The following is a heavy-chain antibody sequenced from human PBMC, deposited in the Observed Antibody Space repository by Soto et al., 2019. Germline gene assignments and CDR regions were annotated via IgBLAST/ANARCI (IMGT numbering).Heavy chain of an antibody. D-gene: IGHD2-21*02. CDR1: GFTFSSYG. V-gene: IGHV3-33*01. Sequence: QVQLVESGGGVVQPGRSLRLSCAASGFTFSSYGMHWVRQAPGKGLEWVAVIWYDGSNKYYADSVKGRFTISRDNSKNTLYLQTNSLRAEDTAVYYCARAMLAYCGGDCYSDFDYWGQGTLVTVSS. J-gene: IGHJ4*02. CDR3: ARAMLAYCGGDCYSDFDY. CDR2: IWYDGSNK.